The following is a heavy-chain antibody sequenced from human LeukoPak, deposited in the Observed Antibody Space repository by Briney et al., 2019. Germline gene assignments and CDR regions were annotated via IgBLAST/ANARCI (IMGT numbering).Heavy chain of an antibody. CDR3: ATQWELPSGFDY. CDR2: IYYSGST. CDR1: GGSISSYY. D-gene: IGHD1-26*01. V-gene: IGHV4-59*06. Sequence: PSETLSLTCTVSGGSISSYYWSWIRQPPGKGLEWIGYIYYSGSTYYNPSLKSRVTISVDTSKNQFSLKLSSVTAADTAVYYCATQWELPSGFDYWGQGTLVTVSS. J-gene: IGHJ4*02.